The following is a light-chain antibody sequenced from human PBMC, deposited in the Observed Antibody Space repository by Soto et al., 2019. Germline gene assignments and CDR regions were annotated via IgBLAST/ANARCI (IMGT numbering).Light chain of an antibody. Sequence: QSVLTQPPSVSGAPRQRVTISCSGSRSNIGNNAVNWYQQFPGRAPKLLIYYDDLLPSGVSDRFSGSKSGTSASLAISGLQYEDEADYYCATWDDSLNGQVFGGGTKLTVL. V-gene: IGLV1-36*01. CDR3: ATWDDSLNGQV. CDR2: YDD. CDR1: RSNIGNNA. J-gene: IGLJ2*01.